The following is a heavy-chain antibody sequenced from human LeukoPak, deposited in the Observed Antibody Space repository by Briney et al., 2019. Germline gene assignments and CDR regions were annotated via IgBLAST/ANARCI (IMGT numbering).Heavy chain of an antibody. V-gene: IGHV3-30*02. D-gene: IGHD2/OR15-2a*01. CDR1: GFTFSSDG. J-gene: IGHJ4*02. CDR3: AKTLSAHGGSDY. Sequence: AGGSLRLSCAASGFTFSSDGMHCVRQAPGKGLEWVAVIRCDGSNKYYADSVKGRFTISRDNSKNTLYLQMNSLRAYDTAVYLCAKTLSAHGGSDYWGQGTLVTVSS. CDR2: IRCDGSNK.